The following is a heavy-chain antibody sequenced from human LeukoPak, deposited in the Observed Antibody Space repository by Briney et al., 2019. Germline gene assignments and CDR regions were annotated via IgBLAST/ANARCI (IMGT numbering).Heavy chain of an antibody. Sequence: GGSLRLSCEASTFTFSTYWMHWVRQVPGKGLVWVSYINGDGSSSNYADSVKGRLTISRDNAKNTLYLQMNRLRAEDTAVYYCATGSGTYYDSWGQGTLVTVSS. V-gene: IGHV3-74*01. CDR2: INGDGSSS. J-gene: IGHJ4*02. CDR1: TFTFSTYW. CDR3: ATGSGTYYDS. D-gene: IGHD3-10*01.